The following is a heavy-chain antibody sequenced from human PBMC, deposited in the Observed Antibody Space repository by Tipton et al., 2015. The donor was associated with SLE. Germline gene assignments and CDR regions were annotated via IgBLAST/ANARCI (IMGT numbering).Heavy chain of an antibody. D-gene: IGHD3-16*01. J-gene: IGHJ4*02. CDR3: ARDAWGAERTGDYFDH. Sequence: RSLRLSCEASGFTFSPNSMHWVRQAPGKGLEWVAVIWYDVTKKYYADSVRGRFTVSRDNSKNTLYLEMNSLRVEDTAVYYCARDAWGAERTGDYFDHWGPGTLVTVSS. CDR1: GFTFSPNS. V-gene: IGHV3-33*01. CDR2: IWYDVTKK.